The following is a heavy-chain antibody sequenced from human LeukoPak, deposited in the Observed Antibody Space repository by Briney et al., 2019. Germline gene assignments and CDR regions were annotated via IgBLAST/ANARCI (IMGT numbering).Heavy chain of an antibody. J-gene: IGHJ5*02. CDR2: IIPIFDTA. D-gene: IGHD5-12*01. V-gene: IGHV1-69*06. CDR3: ATGRGYSGYDSNWFDP. CDR1: GGSFSNYA. Sequence: SVKVSCKVSGGSFSNYAINWVRQAPGQGLEWMGGIIPIFDTANYAQKFQGRVTITADKSTSTAYMELSSLKSEDTAVYYCATGRGYSGYDSNWFDPWGQGTLVTVSS.